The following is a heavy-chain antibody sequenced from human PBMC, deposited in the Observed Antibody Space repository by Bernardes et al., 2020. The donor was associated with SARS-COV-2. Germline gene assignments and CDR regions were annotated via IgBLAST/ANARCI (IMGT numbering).Heavy chain of an antibody. D-gene: IGHD3-3*01. CDR1: GFTFSSYE. CDR3: ARRASGSYFDLWSGYYLSYFDY. CDR2: ISTSGTTI. J-gene: IGHJ4*02. Sequence: GGSLRLSCAASGFTFSSYEMNWVRQAPGKGLEWVSYISTSGTTIYYADSVKGRFTISRDKAGNSLYMQMNSLRADDTAVYYCARRASGSYFDLWSGYYLSYFDYWGQGTLVTVSS. V-gene: IGHV3-48*03.